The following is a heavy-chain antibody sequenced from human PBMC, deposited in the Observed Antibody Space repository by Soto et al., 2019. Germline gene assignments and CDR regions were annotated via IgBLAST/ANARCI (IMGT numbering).Heavy chain of an antibody. CDR2: IIPIFGTA. CDR1: GGTFSSYA. J-gene: IGHJ6*02. Sequence: SVKVSCKASGGTFSSYAISWVRQAPGQGLECMGGIIPIFGTANYAQKFQGRVTITADESTSTAYMELSSLRSEDTAVYYCARDGGILFLEWFNPPYVIDVWGQRSSDTGSS. CDR3: ARDGGILFLEWFNPPYVIDV. V-gene: IGHV1-69*13. D-gene: IGHD3-3*01.